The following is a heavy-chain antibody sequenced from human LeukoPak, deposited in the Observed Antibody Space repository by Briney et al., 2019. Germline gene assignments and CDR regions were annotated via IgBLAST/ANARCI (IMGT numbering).Heavy chain of an antibody. D-gene: IGHD2-2*01. Sequence: GGSLRLSCAASGFTFSSYAMSWVRQAPGKGLEWVAVISYDGSNKYYADSVKGRFTISRDNSKNTLYLQMNSLRAEDTAVYYCARDVIVVVPAAIFEYYYGMDVWGQGTTVTVSS. CDR2: ISYDGSNK. J-gene: IGHJ6*02. CDR3: ARDVIVVVPAAIFEYYYGMDV. V-gene: IGHV3-30-3*01. CDR1: GFTFSSYA.